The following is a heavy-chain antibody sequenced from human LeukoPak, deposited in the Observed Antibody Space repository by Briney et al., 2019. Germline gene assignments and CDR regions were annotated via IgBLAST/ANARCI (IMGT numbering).Heavy chain of an antibody. V-gene: IGHV3-7*01. CDR2: IYVDGIEK. Sequence: TGGSLRLSCAASGFNFGTSWMSWVRQAPGKWLEWLTNIYVDGIEKYYVDSMKGRFTISRDNAKNSLYLQMDSLRVEDTAVYYCARTVVEVRGASDVFDIWGQGTMVTVSS. CDR3: ARTVVEVRGASDVFDI. D-gene: IGHD2-2*01. CDR1: GFNFGTSW. J-gene: IGHJ3*02.